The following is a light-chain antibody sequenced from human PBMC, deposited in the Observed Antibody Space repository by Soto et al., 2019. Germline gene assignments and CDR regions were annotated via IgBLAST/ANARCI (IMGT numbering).Light chain of an antibody. Sequence: QSVLTQPASVSGSPGQSITISCTGTSSDVGGYNYVSWYQHHPGKAPKLMIFDVSNRTSGVSNRFSGSKSGNTASMTISGLQPEDKADYYCSSYTTSNTRQIVFGTGTKVTVL. J-gene: IGLJ1*01. CDR1: SSDVGGYNY. V-gene: IGLV2-14*03. CDR2: DVS. CDR3: SSYTTSNTRQIV.